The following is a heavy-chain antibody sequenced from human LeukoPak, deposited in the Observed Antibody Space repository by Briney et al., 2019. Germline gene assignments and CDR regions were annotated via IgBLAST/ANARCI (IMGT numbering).Heavy chain of an antibody. CDR3: AKDMTPSIAARLPLGY. V-gene: IGHV3-9*03. CDR1: GFTFDDYA. CDR2: ISWNSGSI. D-gene: IGHD6-6*01. Sequence: PGRSLRLSCAASGFTFDDYAMHWVRQAPGKGLEWVSGISWNSGSIGYADSVKGRFTISRDNAKNSLYLQMNSLRAEDMALYYCAKDMTPSIAARLPLGYWGQGTLVTVSS. J-gene: IGHJ4*02.